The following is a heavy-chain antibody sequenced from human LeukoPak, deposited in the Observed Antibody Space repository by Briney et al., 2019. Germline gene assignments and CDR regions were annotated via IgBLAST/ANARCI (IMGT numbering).Heavy chain of an antibody. V-gene: IGHV4-34*01. CDR3: ARPGQLGSLYYGLDV. J-gene: IGHJ6*02. CDR1: GGSFSDHY. Sequence: SETLSLTCADYGGSFSDHYWNWIRQPPGKGLEWIGEINHSGSTNYNPSLKSRVTMSVDTSKNQFSLKLSSVTAADTAVYYCARPGQLGSLYYGLDVWGQGTTVIVSS. D-gene: IGHD7-27*01. CDR2: INHSGST.